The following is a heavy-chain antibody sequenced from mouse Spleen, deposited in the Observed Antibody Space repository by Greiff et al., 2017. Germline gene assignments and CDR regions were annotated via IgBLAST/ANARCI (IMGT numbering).Heavy chain of an antibody. D-gene: IGHD1-2*01. CDR1: GYTFTDYN. J-gene: IGHJ4*01. V-gene: IGHV1-18*01. CDR3: ARCYYGYDYAMDY. CDR2: INPNNGGT. Sequence: EVQLQQSGPELVKPGASVKIPCKASGYTFTDYNMDWVKQSHGKSLEWIGDINPNNGGTIYNQKFKGKATLTVDKSSSTAYMELRSLTSEDTAVYYCARCYYGYDYAMDYWGQGTSVTVSS.